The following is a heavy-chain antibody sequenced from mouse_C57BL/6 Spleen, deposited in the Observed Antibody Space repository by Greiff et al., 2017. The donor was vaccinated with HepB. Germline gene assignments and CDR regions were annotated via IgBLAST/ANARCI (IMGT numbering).Heavy chain of an antibody. J-gene: IGHJ4*01. CDR2: IYPGSGST. CDR3: ARETTVSRGGAMDY. D-gene: IGHD1-1*01. V-gene: IGHV1-55*01. Sequence: QVQLQQSGAELVKPGASVKMSCKASGYTFTSYWITWVKQRPGQGLEWIGDIYPGSGSTNYNEKFKSKATLTVDTSSSTAYMQLSSLTSEDSAVYYCARETTVSRGGAMDYWGQGTSVTVSS. CDR1: GYTFTSYW.